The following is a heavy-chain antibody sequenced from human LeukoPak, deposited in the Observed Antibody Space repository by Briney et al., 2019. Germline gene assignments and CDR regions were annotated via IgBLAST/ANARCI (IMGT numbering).Heavy chain of an antibody. CDR2: INPSGGST. D-gene: IGHD3-3*01. CDR3: ARDPADYDFWSGPNFDP. CDR1: GYTFTSFD. J-gene: IGHJ5*02. V-gene: IGHV1-46*01. Sequence: ASVKVSCKASGYTFTSFDFNWVRQAPGQGLEWMGIINPSGGSTSYAQKFQGRVTMTRDTSTSTVYMELSSLRSEDTAVYYCARDPADYDFWSGPNFDPWGQGTLVTVSS.